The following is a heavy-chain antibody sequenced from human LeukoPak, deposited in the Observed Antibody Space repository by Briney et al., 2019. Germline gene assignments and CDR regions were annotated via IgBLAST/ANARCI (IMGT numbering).Heavy chain of an antibody. Sequence: PSQTLSLTCTVSGGSISSGSYYWTWIRQPAGKGLEWIGRIYTSGSTNYNPSLKSRVTISVDTSKNQFSLKLSSVTAADTAVYYRARNNDYGGFDYWGQGTLVTVSS. CDR2: IYTSGST. J-gene: IGHJ4*02. CDR1: GGSISSGSYY. D-gene: IGHD4-23*01. CDR3: ARNNDYGGFDY. V-gene: IGHV4-61*02.